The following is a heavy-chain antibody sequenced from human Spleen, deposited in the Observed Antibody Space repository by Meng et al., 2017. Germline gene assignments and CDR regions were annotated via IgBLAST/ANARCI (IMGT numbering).Heavy chain of an antibody. CDR3: ARGPTTMAHDFDY. CDR1: GGPFSGYF. J-gene: IGHJ4*02. CDR2: INHSGST. V-gene: IGHV4-34*01. D-gene: IGHD4-11*01. Sequence: QVQLQQWGAGLLKPSEPLALPCVVSGGPFSGYFWSWIRQPPGKGLEWIGEINHSGSTSYNPSLESRATISVDTSQNNLSLKLSSVTAADSAVYYCARGPTTMAHDFDYWGQGTLVTVSS.